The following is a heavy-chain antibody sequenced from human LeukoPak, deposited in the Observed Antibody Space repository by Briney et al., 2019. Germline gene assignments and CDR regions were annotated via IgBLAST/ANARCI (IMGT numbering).Heavy chain of an antibody. V-gene: IGHV1-46*01. CDR1: GYTFTSYY. CDR3: ARGNYYGSGSYTVVDV. D-gene: IGHD3-10*01. Sequence: ASVKVSCKASGYTFTSYYMHWVRQAPGQGLEWMGIINPSGGSTSYAQKFQGRVTTTRDMSTSTVYMELSSLRSEDTAVYYCARGNYYGSGSYTVVDVWGKGTTVTVSS. J-gene: IGHJ6*04. CDR2: INPSGGST.